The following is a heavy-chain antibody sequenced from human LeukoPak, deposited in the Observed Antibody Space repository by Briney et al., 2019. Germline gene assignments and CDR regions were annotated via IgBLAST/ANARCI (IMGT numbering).Heavy chain of an antibody. V-gene: IGHV4-39*01. Sequence: SETLSLTCTVSGGSISISSYYWGWIRQPPGKGLEWIGSIYYSGSTYYNPSLKSRVTISVDTSKNQFSLKLSSVTAADTAVYYCVRQLGYCSSTSCYADKVDYWGQGTLVTVSS. J-gene: IGHJ4*02. CDR1: GGSISISSYY. CDR3: VRQLGYCSSTSCYADKVDY. CDR2: IYYSGST. D-gene: IGHD2-2*01.